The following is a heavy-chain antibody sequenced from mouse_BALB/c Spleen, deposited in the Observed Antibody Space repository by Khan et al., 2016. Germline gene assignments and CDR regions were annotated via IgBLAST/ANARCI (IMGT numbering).Heavy chain of an antibody. Sequence: EVELVESGGGLVKPGGSLKLSCAASGFTFSSYGMSWVRQTPEKRLEWVATISGGGSYTYYPDSVKGRFTISRDNAKNNLYLQMTSLRSEDTAMYYCARGDYWGQGTTLTVSS. V-gene: IGHV5-9-2*01. CDR3: ARGDY. CDR2: ISGGGSYT. J-gene: IGHJ2*01. CDR1: GFTFSSYG.